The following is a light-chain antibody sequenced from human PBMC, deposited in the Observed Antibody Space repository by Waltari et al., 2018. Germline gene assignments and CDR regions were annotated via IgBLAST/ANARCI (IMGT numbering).Light chain of an antibody. J-gene: IGKJ2*01. Sequence: DIQMTQSPSSLSASVGDRVTITCRASQSISNYLNWYQQKPGKAPNLLIYAASSLQSGVPSRFSGSGSGTNFTLTISSLRPDDFATYYCQHYNSYSQTFGQGTKLEIK. CDR1: QSISNY. CDR2: AAS. V-gene: IGKV1-39*01. CDR3: QHYNSYSQT.